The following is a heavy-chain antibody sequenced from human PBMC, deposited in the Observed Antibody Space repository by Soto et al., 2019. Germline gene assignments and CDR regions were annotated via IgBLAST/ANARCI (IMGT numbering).Heavy chain of an antibody. J-gene: IGHJ6*02. CDR3: ARDSPSITMVRGVIDYYYYGMDV. Sequence: ASVKVSCKASGYTFTSYGISWVRQAPGQGLEWMGWISAYNGNTNYAQKLQGRVTMTTDTSTSTAYMELRSLRSDDTAVYYCARDSPSITMVRGVIDYYYYGMDVWGQGTTVTVSS. D-gene: IGHD3-10*01. CDR2: ISAYNGNT. CDR1: GYTFTSYG. V-gene: IGHV1-18*01.